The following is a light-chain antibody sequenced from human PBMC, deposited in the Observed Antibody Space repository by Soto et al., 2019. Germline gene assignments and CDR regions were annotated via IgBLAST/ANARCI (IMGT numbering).Light chain of an antibody. V-gene: IGKV3-20*01. CDR3: QQYGSSSLT. J-gene: IGKJ4*01. CDR2: GAS. Sequence: EIVLTQSPGTLSLSPGERATLSCRASQSVSSSYLAWYQQKPGQAPRLLIYGASSRATGIPDRFSGSGSGTDFTHTISRLEPEDFAVNYCQQYGSSSLTCGGGTKVEIK. CDR1: QSVSSSY.